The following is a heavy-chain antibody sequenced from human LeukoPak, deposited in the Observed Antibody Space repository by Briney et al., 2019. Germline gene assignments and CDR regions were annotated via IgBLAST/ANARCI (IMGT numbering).Heavy chain of an antibody. CDR2: IIPIFGTA. D-gene: IGHD6-6*01. CDR3: ARGGVDSSSSLGVYYYYYMDV. J-gene: IGHJ6*03. V-gene: IGHV1-69*01. Sequence: SVKVSCKASGGTFSSYAISWVRQAPGQGLEWMGGIIPIFGTANYAQKFQGRVTITADESTSTAYMELSSLRSEDTAVYYCARGGVDSSSSLGVYYYYYMDVWGKGTTVTVSS. CDR1: GGTFSSYA.